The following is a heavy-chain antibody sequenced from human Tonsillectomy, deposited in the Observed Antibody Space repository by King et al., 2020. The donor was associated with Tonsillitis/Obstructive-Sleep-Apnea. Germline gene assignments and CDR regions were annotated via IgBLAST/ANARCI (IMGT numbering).Heavy chain of an antibody. Sequence: VQLQQWGAGLLKPSETLSLTCAVYGGSFSAYDWSWIRQPPGKGLEWVGEINHSGSTNYSPSLKSRVTISVETSKNPFSLKLSSVTAADTAVYYCARPREAGRDDAFDIWGQGTMVTVSS. V-gene: IGHV4-34*01. D-gene: IGHD6-19*01. CDR3: ARPREAGRDDAFDI. CDR2: INHSGST. CDR1: GGSFSAYD. J-gene: IGHJ3*02.